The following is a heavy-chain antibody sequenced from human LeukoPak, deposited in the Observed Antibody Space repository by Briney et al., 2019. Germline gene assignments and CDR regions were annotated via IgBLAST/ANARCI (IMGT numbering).Heavy chain of an antibody. CDR3: ARVSLGTGAYFFDY. CDR1: GGSIKNYY. CDR2: VYYTGSI. Sequence: SETLSLTCTVSGGSIKNYYFSWMRQAPGKGLQWIGNVYYTGSINYNPSLTGRVPISVDTSKNQISLRLTSVTAADTAMYHCARVSLGTGAYFFDYWGQGTLVTVSS. V-gene: IGHV4-59*01. D-gene: IGHD3/OR15-3a*01. J-gene: IGHJ4*02.